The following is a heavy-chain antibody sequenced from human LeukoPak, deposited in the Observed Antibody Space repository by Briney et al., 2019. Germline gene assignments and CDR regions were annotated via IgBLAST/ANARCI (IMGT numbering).Heavy chain of an antibody. CDR2: MNQDGSAK. J-gene: IGHJ6*02. D-gene: IGHD3-16*01. Sequence: GGSLRLSCAASGFTFSDSWMSWVRQAPGKGLEWVANMNQDGSAKGYVDSVKDRFTISRDNARNSLYLQMSSLRPEDTAVYYCATYTHWVAGDVWGQGTTVTVSS. CDR3: ATYTHWVAGDV. V-gene: IGHV3-7*01. CDR1: GFTFSDSW.